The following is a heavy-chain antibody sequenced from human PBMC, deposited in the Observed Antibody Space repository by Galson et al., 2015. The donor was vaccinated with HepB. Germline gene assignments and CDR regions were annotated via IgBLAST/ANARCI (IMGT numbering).Heavy chain of an antibody. J-gene: IGHJ4*02. CDR3: ATPFGVGDDYFDS. CDR1: GYTLTESS. D-gene: IGHD3-10*01. V-gene: IGHV1-24*01. Sequence: SVKVSCKVSGYTLTESSMHWVRQAPGKGLEWMGSFDPEDGETVYAQKFQGRVTLTGDTSTDTAYMGLSSLRSEDTAVYYCATPFGVGDDYFDSWGQGTLVTVSS. CDR2: FDPEDGET.